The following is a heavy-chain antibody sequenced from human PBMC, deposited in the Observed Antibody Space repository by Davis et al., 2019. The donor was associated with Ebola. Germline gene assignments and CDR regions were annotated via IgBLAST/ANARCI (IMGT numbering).Heavy chain of an antibody. CDR3: ARAPYDFWSGYYDY. Sequence: GESLKISCAASGFTFSSYEMNWVRQAPGKGLEWVSYISSSGSTIYYADSVKGRFTISRDNAKNSLYLQMNSLRDEDTAVYYCARAPYDFWSGYYDYWGQGTLVTVSS. J-gene: IGHJ4*02. D-gene: IGHD3-3*01. CDR1: GFTFSSYE. CDR2: ISSSGSTI. V-gene: IGHV3-48*03.